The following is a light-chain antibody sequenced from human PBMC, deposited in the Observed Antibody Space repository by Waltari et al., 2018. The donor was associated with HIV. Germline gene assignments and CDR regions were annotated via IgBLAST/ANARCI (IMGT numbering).Light chain of an antibody. Sequence: QSVLTQSPSASGTPGQRVTIACSGSSSNIGSNAVDWYQHPPGTAPNLLIHTNNQRPSGIPDRFSGSKAGTSASLAISGLQSEDESDYYCAAWDDSLNGYVFGSGTKVTVL. CDR1: SSNIGSNA. V-gene: IGLV1-44*01. CDR2: TNN. J-gene: IGLJ1*01. CDR3: AAWDDSLNGYV.